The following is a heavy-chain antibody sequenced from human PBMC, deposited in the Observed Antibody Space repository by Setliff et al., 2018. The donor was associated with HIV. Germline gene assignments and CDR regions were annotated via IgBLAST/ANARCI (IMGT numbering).Heavy chain of an antibody. CDR2: IYYSGST. V-gene: IGHV4-39*01. J-gene: IGHJ6*03. D-gene: IGHD1-26*01. Sequence: SETLSLTCTVSGGSISSSSYYWGWIRQPPGKGLEWIGSIYYSGSTYSNPSLKSRVTISADTSKNQISLKLNSVTAAGTAVYYCARGIGPLPNWENFYYSMDVWGKGTTVT. CDR3: ARGIGPLPNWENFYYSMDV. CDR1: GGSISSSSYY.